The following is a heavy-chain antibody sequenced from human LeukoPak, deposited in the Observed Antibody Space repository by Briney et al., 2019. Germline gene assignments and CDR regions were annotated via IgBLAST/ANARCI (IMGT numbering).Heavy chain of an antibody. CDR3: AREANYYGSGRPFDY. V-gene: IGHV4-34*01. CDR1: GGSFSGYY. J-gene: IGHJ4*02. D-gene: IGHD3-10*01. Sequence: PSETLSLTCAVYGGSFSGYYWSWIRQPPGKGLEWIGEINHSGSTNYNPSLKSRVTISVDTSKNQFSLKLSSVTAADTAVYYCAREANYYGSGRPFDYWGQGTLVTVSS. CDR2: INHSGST.